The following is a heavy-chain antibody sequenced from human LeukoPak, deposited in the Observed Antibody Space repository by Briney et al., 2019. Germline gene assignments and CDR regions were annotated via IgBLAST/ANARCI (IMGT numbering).Heavy chain of an antibody. V-gene: IGHV3-23*01. CDR3: AKDKEYYGSGSSDY. D-gene: IGHD3-10*01. Sequence: GGPLRLSCAAPGFTFSSYAMSWFRQAPGKGLGGVSAISGSGGSTYYAGSVKGRFTISRDNSKNTLYLQMNSLRAEDTAVYYCAKDKEYYGSGSSDYWGQGTLVTVSS. CDR1: GFTFSSYA. CDR2: ISGSGGST. J-gene: IGHJ4*02.